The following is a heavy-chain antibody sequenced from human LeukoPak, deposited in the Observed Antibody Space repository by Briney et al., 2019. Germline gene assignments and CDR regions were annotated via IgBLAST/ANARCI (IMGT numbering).Heavy chain of an antibody. Sequence: SETLSLTFAVYGGSFSGYYWSWIRQPPGKGLEWIGEINHSGSTNYNPSLKSRVTISVDTSKNQFSLKLSSVTAADTAVYYCARGRLVPPTGSYYFDYWGQGTLVTVSS. CDR2: INHSGST. J-gene: IGHJ4*02. CDR1: GGSFSGYY. V-gene: IGHV4-34*01. D-gene: IGHD2-8*01. CDR3: ARGRLVPPTGSYYFDY.